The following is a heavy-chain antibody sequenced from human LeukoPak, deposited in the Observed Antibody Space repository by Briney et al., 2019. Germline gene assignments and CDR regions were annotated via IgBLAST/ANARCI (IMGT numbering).Heavy chain of an antibody. CDR2: ISGSGGST. CDR3: AKGEHEHFDY. V-gene: IGHV3-23*01. CDR1: GFTFSSYA. Sequence: GGSLRLSCAASGFTFSSYAMSWVRQAPGKGLEWVSAISGSGGSTYYADSVKGRFTISRDNSKNTLHLQMNSLRAEYTAVYYCAKGEHEHFDYWGQGTLVTVSS. D-gene: IGHD1/OR15-1a*01. J-gene: IGHJ4*02.